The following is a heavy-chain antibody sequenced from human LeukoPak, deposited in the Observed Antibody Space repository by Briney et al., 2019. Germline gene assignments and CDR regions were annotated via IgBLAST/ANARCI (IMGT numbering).Heavy chain of an antibody. Sequence: PGGSLRLPCSASGFTFSSYAMHWVRQAPGKGLEYVSVISSNGGSTYYADSVKGRFTISRDNYKNTLYLQMSSLRAEDTAVYYCVKEGGRGYSYGYSFDYWGQGTLVTVSS. CDR3: VKEGGRGYSYGYSFDY. J-gene: IGHJ4*02. CDR2: ISSNGGST. CDR1: GFTFSSYA. V-gene: IGHV3-64D*06. D-gene: IGHD5-18*01.